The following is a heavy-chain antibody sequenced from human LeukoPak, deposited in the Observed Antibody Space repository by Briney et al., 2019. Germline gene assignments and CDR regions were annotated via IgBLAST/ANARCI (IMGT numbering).Heavy chain of an antibody. CDR1: GYTFTSYG. D-gene: IGHD2-2*01. Sequence: ASVKVSCKASGYTFTSYGISWVRQAPGQGLEWMGWISAYNGNTNYAQKPQGRVTMTTDTSTSTAYMELRSLRSDDTAVYYCASPAVYCSSTSCYAHAFDIWGQGTMVTVSS. J-gene: IGHJ3*02. CDR3: ASPAVYCSSTSCYAHAFDI. V-gene: IGHV1-18*01. CDR2: ISAYNGNT.